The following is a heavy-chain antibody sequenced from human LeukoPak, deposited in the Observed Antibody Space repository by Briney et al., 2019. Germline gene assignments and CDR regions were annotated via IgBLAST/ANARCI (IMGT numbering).Heavy chain of an antibody. CDR2: IKQDGSEK. V-gene: IGHV3-7*01. J-gene: IGHJ4*02. CDR1: GFTFSSYW. D-gene: IGHD3-10*01. Sequence: GGSLRLSCAASGFTFSSYWMSWVRQAPGKGLEWVANIKQDGSEKYYVDSVKGRFTISRDNAKNSLYLQMNSLRAEDTAVYYCARDQWGLLWFGEARDWGQGTLVTVSS. CDR3: ARDQWGLLWFGEARD.